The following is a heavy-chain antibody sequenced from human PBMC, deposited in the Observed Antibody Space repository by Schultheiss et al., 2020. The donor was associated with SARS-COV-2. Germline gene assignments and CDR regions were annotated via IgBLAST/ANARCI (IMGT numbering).Heavy chain of an antibody. V-gene: IGHV3-30*03. CDR2: ISYDGSNR. CDR3: AREWDGFDI. CDR1: GFSFINHG. Sequence: GGSLRLSCAASGFSFINHGMHWVRQAPGKGLEWVAVISYDGSNRHYAESVKGRFTISRDNSKNTLYLQMSNLRTEDTAVYYCAREWDGFDIWGQGTTVTVSS. J-gene: IGHJ3*02.